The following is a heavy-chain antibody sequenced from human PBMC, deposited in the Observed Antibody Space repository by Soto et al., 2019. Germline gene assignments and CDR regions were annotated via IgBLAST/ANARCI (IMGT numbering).Heavy chain of an antibody. CDR3: AKARCRRNSSYVPDY. CDR2: ISGSGGSP. J-gene: IGHJ4*01. CDR1: GFTFNSYT. D-gene: IGHD4-4*01. Sequence: GGSLRLSCAASGFTFNSYTMAWVRQAPGKGLEWVSSISGSGGSPSYADSVQGRFTISRDNSRNTLSLQMNSLRAEDTATYYCAKARCRRNSSYVPDYWGHGSLVTASS. V-gene: IGHV3-23*01.